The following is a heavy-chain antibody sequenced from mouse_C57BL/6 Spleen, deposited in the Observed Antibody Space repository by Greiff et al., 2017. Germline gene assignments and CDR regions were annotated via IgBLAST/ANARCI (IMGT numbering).Heavy chain of an antibody. Sequence: VQLVESGPGLVQPSQSLSITCTVSGFSLTSYGVHWVRQSPGKGLEWLGVIWRGGSTYYNAAFISRLSTSKENSKRQIFFKMNSLQADDTAIYYCARDYSNIDYWGQGTTLTVSS. CDR3: ARDYSNIDY. D-gene: IGHD2-5*01. CDR2: IWRGGST. CDR1: GFSLTSYG. J-gene: IGHJ2*01. V-gene: IGHV2-2*01.